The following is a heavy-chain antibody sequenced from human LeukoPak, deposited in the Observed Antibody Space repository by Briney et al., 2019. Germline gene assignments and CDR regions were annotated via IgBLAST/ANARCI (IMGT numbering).Heavy chain of an antibody. CDR1: GGSISSYY. D-gene: IGHD1-26*01. J-gene: IGHJ6*03. Sequence: SETLSLTCTVSGGSISSYYWSWIRQPAGKGLEWIGRIYTSGSTNYNPSLKSRVTISVDTSKNQFSLKLSSVTAADTAVYYCARDGRGWEPPYYYYYMDVWGKGTTVTVSS. CDR3: ARDGRGWEPPYYYYYMDV. CDR2: IYTSGST. V-gene: IGHV4-4*07.